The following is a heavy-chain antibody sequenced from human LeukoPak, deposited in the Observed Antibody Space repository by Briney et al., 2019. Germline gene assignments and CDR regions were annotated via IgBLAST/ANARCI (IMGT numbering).Heavy chain of an antibody. CDR3: ARMVVRSSFDY. CDR2: INHSGST. J-gene: IGHJ4*02. V-gene: IGHV4-34*01. D-gene: IGHD2-15*01. CDR1: GGSFSGYY. Sequence: PSETLSLTCAVYGGSFSGYYWSWIRQPPGKGLEWIGEINHSGSTNYNPSLKSRVTISVDTSKNQFSLKLSSVTAADTAVYYCARMVVRSSFDYWGQGTLVTVSS.